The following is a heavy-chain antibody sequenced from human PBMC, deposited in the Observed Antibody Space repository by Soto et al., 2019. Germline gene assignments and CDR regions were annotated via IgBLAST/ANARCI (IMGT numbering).Heavy chain of an antibody. V-gene: IGHV4-4*02. CDR3: ATNDATPLDPIS. D-gene: IGHD1-1*01. Sequence: SETLSLTCVVSGVSVNNANRLTWVRQPPEKGLEWVGEIHSSGGSNYNSSLNGRVSMSFDKSKNHFILNLNFVTAADTAVYFCATNDATPLDPISWGQGIPVTVSA. CDR2: IHSSGGS. CDR1: GVSVNNANR. J-gene: IGHJ5*02.